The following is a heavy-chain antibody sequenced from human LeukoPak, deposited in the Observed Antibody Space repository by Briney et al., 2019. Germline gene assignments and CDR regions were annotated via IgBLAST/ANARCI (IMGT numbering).Heavy chain of an antibody. J-gene: IGHJ5*02. CDR2: IVVGSGNT. CDR3: AADRDLYYDFWSGYFRANGFDP. D-gene: IGHD3-3*01. Sequence: SVKVSCKASGFTFTSSAMQWVRQARGQRLEWIGWIVVGSGNTNYAQKFQERVTITRDMSTSTAYMELSSLRSEDTAVYYCAADRDLYYDFWSGYFRANGFDPWGQGSLVTVSS. V-gene: IGHV1-58*02. CDR1: GFTFTSSA.